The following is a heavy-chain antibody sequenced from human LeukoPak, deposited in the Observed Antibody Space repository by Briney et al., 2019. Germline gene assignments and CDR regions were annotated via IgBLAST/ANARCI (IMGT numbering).Heavy chain of an antibody. D-gene: IGHD3-10*01. Sequence: PSETLSLTCTVSGGSVSSGSYYWSWIRQPPGKGLEWIAYIYYSGSTNYNPSLKSRVTISVDTSKNQFSLKLSSVTAADMAVYYCARVAVVRGLMYFDYWGQGTLVTVSS. CDR1: GGSVSSGSYY. J-gene: IGHJ4*02. CDR2: IYYSGST. V-gene: IGHV4-61*01. CDR3: ARVAVVRGLMYFDY.